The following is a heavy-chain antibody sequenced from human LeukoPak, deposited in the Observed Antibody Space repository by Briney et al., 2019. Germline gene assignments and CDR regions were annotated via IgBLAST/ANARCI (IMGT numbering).Heavy chain of an antibody. CDR3: AGALGDRDY. Sequence: SETLSLTCAVYGVSFSGYYWSWIRQPPGKGLEWIGEINHSGSTNYNPSLKSRVTISVDTSKNQFSLKLSSVTAADTAVYYCAGALGDRDYWGQGTLVTVSS. V-gene: IGHV4-34*01. CDR1: GVSFSGYY. CDR2: INHSGST. J-gene: IGHJ4*02. D-gene: IGHD3-16*01.